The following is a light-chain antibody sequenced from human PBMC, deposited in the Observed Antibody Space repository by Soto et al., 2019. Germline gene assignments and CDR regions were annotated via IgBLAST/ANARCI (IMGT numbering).Light chain of an antibody. CDR3: QTWGTGFQF. V-gene: IGLV4-69*01. Sequence: QAVVTQSPSASASLGASVKLTCTLSSGHSSYAIAWHQKQPGKGPRYLMDLNNDGSHTKGDGIPDRFSGSSSGADRYLIISSLQSEDEADYYCQTWGTGFQFFGGGTQLT. CDR2: LNNDGSH. J-gene: IGLJ2*01. CDR1: SGHSSYA.